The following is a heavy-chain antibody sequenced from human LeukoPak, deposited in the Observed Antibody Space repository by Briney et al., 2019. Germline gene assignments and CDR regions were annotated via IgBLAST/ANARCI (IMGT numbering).Heavy chain of an antibody. Sequence: GGSLRLCCAASGFTFSSYAMSWVRQAPGKGLEWVSAISGSGGSTYYADSVKGRFTISRDNSKNTLYLQMNSLRAEDTAVYYCAKAHYGSGSYLSDYWGQGTLVTVSS. D-gene: IGHD3-10*01. V-gene: IGHV3-23*01. CDR2: ISGSGGST. CDR3: AKAHYGSGSYLSDY. CDR1: GFTFSSYA. J-gene: IGHJ4*02.